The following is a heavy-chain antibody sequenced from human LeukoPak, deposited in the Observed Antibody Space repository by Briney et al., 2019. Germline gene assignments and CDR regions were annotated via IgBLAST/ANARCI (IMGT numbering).Heavy chain of an antibody. D-gene: IGHD6-13*01. V-gene: IGHV4-39*07. CDR1: GGSIRSSSYY. CDR2: LYSSGST. J-gene: IGHJ4*02. Sequence: PSETLSLTCTVSGGSIRSSSYYWGWIRQPPGKGLEWIGSLYSSGSTYDNPSLKSRVTMSVDTSKNQFSLKLSSVTAADTAVYYCARDLWVGLYSRGLDYWGQGTLVTVSS. CDR3: ARDLWVGLYSRGLDY.